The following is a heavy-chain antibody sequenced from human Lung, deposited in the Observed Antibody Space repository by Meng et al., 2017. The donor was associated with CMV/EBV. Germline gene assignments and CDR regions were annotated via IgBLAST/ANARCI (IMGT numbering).Heavy chain of an antibody. D-gene: IGHD1-26*01. V-gene: IGHV4-59*01. CDR1: GGSISSYH. J-gene: IGHJ4*02. CDR2: IYYSGST. CDR3: ARVGRSGSYLPGLDY. Sequence: SXTLSLTCTVSGGSISSYHWSWIRQPPGKGLEWIGYIYYSGSTNYNPSLKSRVTISVDTSKNQFSLKLSSVTAADTAVYYCARVGRSGSYLPGLDYWGQGTLVTVSS.